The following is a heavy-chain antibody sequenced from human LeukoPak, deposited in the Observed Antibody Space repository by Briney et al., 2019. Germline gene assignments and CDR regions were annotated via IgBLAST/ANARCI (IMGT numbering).Heavy chain of an antibody. Sequence: ASVKVSCKASGYTFTSYAISWVRQAPGQGLEWMGWISGHNDDTNYAQRLQGRVTMTTDTSTSTAYMELRSLRSDDTAVYYCARAGYCIGGSCYPYYYYYYMDVWGKVTTVTVSS. J-gene: IGHJ6*03. CDR2: ISGHNDDT. CDR1: GYTFTSYA. CDR3: ARAGYCIGGSCYPYYYYYYMDV. D-gene: IGHD2-15*01. V-gene: IGHV1-18*01.